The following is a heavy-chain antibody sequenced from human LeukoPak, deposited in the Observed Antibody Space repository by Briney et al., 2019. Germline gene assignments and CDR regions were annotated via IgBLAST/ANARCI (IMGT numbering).Heavy chain of an antibody. CDR3: ARKARGCSGGSCYSVRDY. D-gene: IGHD2-15*01. V-gene: IGHV4-34*01. J-gene: IGHJ4*02. Sequence: PSETLSLTCAVYGGSFSGYYWSWIRQPPGKGLEWIGEINHSGSTNYNPSLESRVTISVDTSKNQFSLKLSSVTAADTAVYYCARKARGCSGGSCYSVRDYWGQGTLVTVSS. CDR1: GGSFSGYY. CDR2: INHSGST.